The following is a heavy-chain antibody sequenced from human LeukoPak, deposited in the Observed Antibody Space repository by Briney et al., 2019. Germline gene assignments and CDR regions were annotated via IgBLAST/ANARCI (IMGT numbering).Heavy chain of an antibody. CDR2: INHSGST. J-gene: IGHJ4*02. V-gene: IGHV4-34*01. D-gene: IGHD2-21*02. CDR3: ATHPYCGGDCYGDY. CDR1: GGSFSGYY. Sequence: PSETLSLTCAVYGGSFSGYYWSWIRQPPGKGLEWIGEINHSGSTNYNPSLKSRVTISVDTSKNQFSLKLSSVTAADTAVYYCATHPYCGGDCYGDYWGQGTLVTVSS.